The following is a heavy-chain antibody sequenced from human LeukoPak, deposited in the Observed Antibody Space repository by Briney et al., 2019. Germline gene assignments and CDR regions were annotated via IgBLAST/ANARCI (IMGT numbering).Heavy chain of an antibody. CDR2: INPSGGST. D-gene: IGHD6-13*01. CDR3: ARGGCSSSWPPTYYFDY. CDR1: GYTFTSYG. Sequence: ASVKVSCKASGYTFTSYGISWVRQAPGQGLEWMGIINPSGGSTSYAQKFQGRVTMTRDTSTSTVYMELSSLRSEDTAVYYCARGGCSSSWPPTYYFDYWGQGTLVTVSS. V-gene: IGHV1-46*01. J-gene: IGHJ4*02.